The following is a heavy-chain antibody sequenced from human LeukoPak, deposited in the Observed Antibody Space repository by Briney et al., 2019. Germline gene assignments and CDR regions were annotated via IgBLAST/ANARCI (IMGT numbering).Heavy chain of an antibody. Sequence: GASVKVSCKASGYTFTSYDINWVRQATGQGFEWMGIINPSSGTTNYAQRFQGRITVTRDTSTSTVYMELSSLRSEDTAVYYCASPISGTTLHYWGQGTLVTVSS. CDR3: ASPISGTTLHY. V-gene: IGHV1-46*01. D-gene: IGHD1-7*01. J-gene: IGHJ4*02. CDR2: INPSSGTT. CDR1: GYTFTSYD.